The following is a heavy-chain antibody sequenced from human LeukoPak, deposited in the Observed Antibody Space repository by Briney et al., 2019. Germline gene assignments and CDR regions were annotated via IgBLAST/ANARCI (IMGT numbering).Heavy chain of an antibody. CDR1: GLTFSIYG. Sequence: GGSLRLSCAASGLTFSIYGMNWVRQAPGKGLEWVSSISGSGDSTYHADSVRGRFTVSRDNSKNTLYLQMKSLRAEDTAVYYCAKVTGSGSYLADAFDIWGHGTVVSVSS. V-gene: IGHV3-23*01. D-gene: IGHD3-10*01. CDR3: AKVTGSGSYLADAFDI. J-gene: IGHJ3*02. CDR2: ISGSGDST.